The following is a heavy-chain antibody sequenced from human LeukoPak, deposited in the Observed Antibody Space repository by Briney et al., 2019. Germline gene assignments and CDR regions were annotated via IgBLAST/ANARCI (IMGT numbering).Heavy chain of an antibody. CDR2: INPNSGGT. J-gene: IGHJ5*02. D-gene: IGHD1-14*01. Sequence: GASVKVSCKASGYTFTGYYMHWVRQAPGQGLEWMGWINPNSGGTNYAQKFQGRVTFTSDTSSTTIYMEVRSLKSDDTAVYYCARDMTGGIGARATSFDPWGQGTLVTVSS. V-gene: IGHV1-2*02. CDR3: ARDMTGGIGARATSFDP. CDR1: GYTFTGYY.